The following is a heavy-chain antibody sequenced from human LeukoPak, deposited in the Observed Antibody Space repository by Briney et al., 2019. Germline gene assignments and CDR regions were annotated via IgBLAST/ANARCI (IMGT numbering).Heavy chain of an antibody. CDR3: ARGGSVTTVTNFV. Sequence: SETLSLTCTVSGGSISSGGYYWSWIRQHPGKGLEWIGYIYYSGSTYYNPSLKSRVTISVDTSKNQFSLKLSSVTAADTAVYYCARGGSVTTVTNFVWGQGTTVTVYS. CDR2: IYYSGST. V-gene: IGHV4-31*03. CDR1: GGSISSGGYY. D-gene: IGHD4-17*01. J-gene: IGHJ6*02.